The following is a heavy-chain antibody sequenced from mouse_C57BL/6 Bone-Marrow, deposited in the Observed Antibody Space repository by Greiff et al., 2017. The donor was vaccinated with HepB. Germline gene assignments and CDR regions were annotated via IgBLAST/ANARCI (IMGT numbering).Heavy chain of an antibody. CDR3: ARSPLITTVVATYYFDY. CDR2: IYPGDGDT. Sequence: VMLVESGPELVKPGASVKISCKASGYAFSSSWMNWVKQRPGKGLEWIGRIYPGDGDTNYNGKFKGKATLTADKYSSTAYMQLSSLTSEDSAVYFCARSPLITTVVATYYFDYWGQGTTLTVSS. D-gene: IGHD1-1*01. V-gene: IGHV1-82*01. J-gene: IGHJ2*01. CDR1: GYAFSSSW.